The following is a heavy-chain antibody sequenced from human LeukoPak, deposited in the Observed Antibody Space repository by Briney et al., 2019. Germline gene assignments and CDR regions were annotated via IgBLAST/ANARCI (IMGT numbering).Heavy chain of an antibody. CDR3: ARHPGSRPNWFDP. D-gene: IGHD3-10*01. CDR1: GGTFSSYA. Sequence: ASVKVSCKASGGTFSSYAISWVRQAPGQGLEWMGRIIPILGIANYAQKFQGRVTITADKSTSTAYMELSSLRSEDTAVYYCARHPGSRPNWFDPWGQGTLVTVSS. V-gene: IGHV1-69*04. CDR2: IIPILGIA. J-gene: IGHJ5*02.